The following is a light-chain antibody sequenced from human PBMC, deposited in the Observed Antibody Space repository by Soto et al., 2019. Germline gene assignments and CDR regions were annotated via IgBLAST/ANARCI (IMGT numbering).Light chain of an antibody. CDR1: SSDVGGYNY. CDR3: SSYTSSSSYV. V-gene: IGLV2-14*01. CDR2: DVS. Sequence: QPASVSGSPGQSITISCTGTSSDVGGYNYVSWYQQHPGKAPKLMIYDVSNRPSGVSNRFSGSKSGNTASLTISGLQAEDEADYYCSSYTSSSSYVFGTGTQLNVL. J-gene: IGLJ1*01.